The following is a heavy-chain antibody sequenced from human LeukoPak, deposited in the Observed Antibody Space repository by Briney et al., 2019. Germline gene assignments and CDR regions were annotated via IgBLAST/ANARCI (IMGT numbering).Heavy chain of an antibody. J-gene: IGHJ4*02. CDR1: GGSFSGYY. V-gene: IGHV4-34*01. Sequence: PSETLSLTCAVYGGSFSGYYWSWIRQPPGKGLEWIGEINDSGSTNYNPSLKSRVTISVDTSKNQFSLKLSSVTAADTAVYYCARGVCSGGSCYSEWNYWGQGTLVTVSS. CDR3: ARGVCSGGSCYSEWNY. D-gene: IGHD2-15*01. CDR2: INDSGST.